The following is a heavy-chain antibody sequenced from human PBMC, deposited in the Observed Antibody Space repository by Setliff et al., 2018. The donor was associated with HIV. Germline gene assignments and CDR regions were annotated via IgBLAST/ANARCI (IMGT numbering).Heavy chain of an antibody. CDR3: ARIPLHFKEPFDY. CDR2: IYHRGKT. V-gene: IGHV4-34*01. J-gene: IGHJ4*02. CDR1: GGSFSDYY. D-gene: IGHD4-4*01. Sequence: SETLSLTCAVYGGSFSDYYWSWIRQPPGKGLEWIGEIYHRGKTNYNPSLKSRVTISVDTSKNQLYLKMTSVTAADTAVYFCARIPLHFKEPFDYRGQGTLVTVSS.